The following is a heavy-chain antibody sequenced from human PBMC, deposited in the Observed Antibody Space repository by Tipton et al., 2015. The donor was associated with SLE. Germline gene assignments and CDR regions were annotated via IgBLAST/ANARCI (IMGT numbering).Heavy chain of an antibody. Sequence: TLSLTCTVSGGSISSGSYYWGWIRQPPGKGLEWIGSISHSVNTYYIPSLKSRVTVSVDTSKNEFSLKLSSVTAADTAVYYCARVGGGYFTNWFDPWGQGTLVTVSS. CDR2: ISHSVNT. J-gene: IGHJ5*02. CDR3: ARVGGGYFTNWFDP. CDR1: GGSISSGSYY. V-gene: IGHV4-39*07. D-gene: IGHD5-18*01.